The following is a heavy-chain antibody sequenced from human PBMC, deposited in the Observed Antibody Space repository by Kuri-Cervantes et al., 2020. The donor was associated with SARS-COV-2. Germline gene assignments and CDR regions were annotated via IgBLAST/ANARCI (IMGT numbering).Heavy chain of an antibody. J-gene: IGHJ4*02. D-gene: IGHD6-6*01. V-gene: IGHV4-39*07. CDR3: ARVHVSVIRGSLEYSSSPEPGYFDY. CDR2: IDYSGST. CDR1: GGSISSSSYY. Sequence: GSLRLSCTVSGGSISSSSYYWGWIRQPPGKGLEWIGSIDYSGSTYYNPSLKSRVTISVDTSKNQFSLKLSSVTAADTAVYYCARVHVSVIRGSLEYSSSPEPGYFDYWGQGTLVTVSS.